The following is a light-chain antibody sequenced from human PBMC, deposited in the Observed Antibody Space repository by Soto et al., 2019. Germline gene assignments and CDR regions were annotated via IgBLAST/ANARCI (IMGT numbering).Light chain of an antibody. CDR2: GAS. CDR3: QQYDKWPQFT. J-gene: IGKJ2*01. V-gene: IGKV3-15*01. Sequence: EKGMKKSPATLSVYQGERATLSCRASQSVSSNLAWYQQKPGQAPRLLIYGASTRATGIPARFSGSGSGTEFPPTISSLQSEDFAVYYWQQYDKWPQFTFGQGTKVDSK. CDR1: QSVSSN.